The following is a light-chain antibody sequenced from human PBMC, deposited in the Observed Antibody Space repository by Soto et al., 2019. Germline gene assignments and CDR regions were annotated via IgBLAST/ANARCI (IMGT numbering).Light chain of an antibody. CDR1: QSVSSSY. V-gene: IGKV3-20*01. Sequence: EIVLTQSPGTLSLSPGERATLSCRASQSVSSSYLAWYQQKPGQAPRLLIYRTSNRATGIPDRFSGSGSGTDFTLTISRLEPEDFAVYWCQQYDSSPRTFGQGTKAEIK. CDR3: QQYDSSPRT. J-gene: IGKJ1*01. CDR2: RTS.